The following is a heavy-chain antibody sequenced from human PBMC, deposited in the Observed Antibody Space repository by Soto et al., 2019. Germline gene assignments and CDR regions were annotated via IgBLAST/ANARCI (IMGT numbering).Heavy chain of an antibody. CDR2: IDSSGSTT. CDR1: GFTFSSHW. CDR3: ARWFTYGNFDYFDY. D-gene: IGHD3-10*01. J-gene: IGHJ4*02. V-gene: IGHV3-74*01. Sequence: GGSLRLSCAASGFTFSSHWMHWFRQAPGKGLVWVSRIDSSGSTTTYADPVKGRFTISRDNAKNTLFLQMTGLRAEDTAIYYCARWFTYGNFDYFDYWGQGTQVTVSS.